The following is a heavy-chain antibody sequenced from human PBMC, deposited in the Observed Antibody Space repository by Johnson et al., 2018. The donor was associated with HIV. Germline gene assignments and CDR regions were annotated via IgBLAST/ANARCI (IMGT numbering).Heavy chain of an antibody. J-gene: IGHJ3*02. V-gene: IGHV3-15*01. CDR1: GFRFDDYA. D-gene: IGHD5-12*01. CDR3: TTDGLRTIDAFDI. Sequence: VQLVESGGGLVQPGRSLRLSCAASGFRFDDYAMHWVRQAPGQGLEWVGRIKSKTDGGTTDYAAPVKGRFTISRDDSKNTLYLQMNSLKTEDTVVYYCTTDGLRTIDAFDIWGQGKMVTVSS. CDR2: IKSKTDGGTT.